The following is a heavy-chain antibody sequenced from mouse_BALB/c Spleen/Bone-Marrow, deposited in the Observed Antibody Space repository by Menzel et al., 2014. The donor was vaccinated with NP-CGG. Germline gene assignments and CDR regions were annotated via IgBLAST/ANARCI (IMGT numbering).Heavy chain of an antibody. CDR2: ISTGSSTI. J-gene: IGHJ4*01. CDR3: ARSDGAMDY. V-gene: IGHV5-17*02. Sequence: DVKLQESGGGLVQPGGSRKLSCAASGFTFSSFGMHWVRQAPEKGLEWVAYISTGSSTIYYADTVMGRFTISRDNPKNTLFLQMTSLRSEDTAMYYCARSDGAMDYWGQGTSVTVSS. D-gene: IGHD2-3*01. CDR1: GFTFSSFG.